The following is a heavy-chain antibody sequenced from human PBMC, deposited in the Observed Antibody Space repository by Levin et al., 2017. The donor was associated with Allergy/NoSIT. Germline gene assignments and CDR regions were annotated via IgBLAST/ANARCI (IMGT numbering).Heavy chain of an antibody. D-gene: IGHD3-3*01. J-gene: IGHJ6*02. Sequence: GESLKISCKASGYTFTSYDINWVRQATGQGLEWMGWMNPNSGNTGYAQKFQGRVTMTRNTSISTAYMELSSLRSEDTAVYYCARGRKNDFWSGYYSPYYYYGMDVWGQGTTVTVSS. CDR3: ARGRKNDFWSGYYSPYYYYGMDV. CDR1: GYTFTSYD. CDR2: MNPNSGNT. V-gene: IGHV1-8*01.